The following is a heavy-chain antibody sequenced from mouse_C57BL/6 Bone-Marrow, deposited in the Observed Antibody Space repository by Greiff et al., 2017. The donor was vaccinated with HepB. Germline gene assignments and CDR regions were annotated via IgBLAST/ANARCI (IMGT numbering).Heavy chain of an antibody. V-gene: IGHV5-16*01. Sequence: EVQGVESAGGLVQPGSSMKLSCTASGFTFSDYYMAWVRQVPEKGLEWVANINYDGSSTYYLDSLKSRFIISRDNAKNILYLQMSSLKSEDTATYYCARGDYGSSYPYFDYWGQGTTLTVSS. D-gene: IGHD1-1*01. CDR1: GFTFSDYY. CDR2: INYDGSST. CDR3: ARGDYGSSYPYFDY. J-gene: IGHJ2*01.